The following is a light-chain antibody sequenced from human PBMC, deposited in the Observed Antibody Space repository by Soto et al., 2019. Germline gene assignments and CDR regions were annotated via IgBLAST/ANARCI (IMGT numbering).Light chain of an antibody. CDR1: QSVSSN. Sequence: EIVMTQSPATLSVSPGERATLSCKSSQSVSSNLAWYQQKPGQAPRLLISGASTRATAIPARFSGSGSGTEFTLTISSLRSVDIAIYYCQQYNNWPLTFGQGTRLEIK. V-gene: IGKV3-15*01. CDR2: GAS. CDR3: QQYNNWPLT. J-gene: IGKJ5*01.